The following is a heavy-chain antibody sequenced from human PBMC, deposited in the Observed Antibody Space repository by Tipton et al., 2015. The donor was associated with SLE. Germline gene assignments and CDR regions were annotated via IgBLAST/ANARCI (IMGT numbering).Heavy chain of an antibody. CDR2: INHSGST. Sequence: TLSLTCAVYGGSFSGYYWSWIRQPPGKVLEWIGEINHSGSTNYNPSLKSRVTISVDTSKNQFSLKLSSVTAADTAVYYCASLYGGNSNYWGQGTPVTVSS. V-gene: IGHV4-34*01. CDR1: GGSFSGYY. J-gene: IGHJ4*02. CDR3: ASLYGGNSNY. D-gene: IGHD4-23*01.